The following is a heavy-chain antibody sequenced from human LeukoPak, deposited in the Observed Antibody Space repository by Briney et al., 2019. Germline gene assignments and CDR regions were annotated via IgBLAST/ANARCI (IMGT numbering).Heavy chain of an antibody. V-gene: IGHV3-7*01. CDR2: IKEDGRDI. D-gene: IGHD6-19*01. CDR3: VRGSGWFFGL. J-gene: IGHJ4*02. Sequence: PGGSLRLSCAASQFSISYDWMHWVRQAPGKGLEWVASIKEDGRDIHYLDSVKGRFSIPRDNAKNSLYLEMSTLRAEDTAVYYCVRGSGWFFGLWGQGSLVTVSS. CDR1: QFSISYDW.